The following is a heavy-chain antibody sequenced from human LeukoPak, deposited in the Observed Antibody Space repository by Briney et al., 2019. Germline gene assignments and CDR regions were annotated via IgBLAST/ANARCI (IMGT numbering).Heavy chain of an antibody. V-gene: IGHV3-21*01. Sequence: GGSLRLSCAASGFTFSSYSMNWVRQAPGKGLEWVSSISSSSSYIYYADSVKGRFTISGDNAKNSLYLQMNSLRAEDTAVYYCARDLSRVYDSSGWNFDYWGQGTLVTVSS. CDR1: GFTFSSYS. CDR2: ISSSSSYI. D-gene: IGHD3-22*01. CDR3: ARDLSRVYDSSGWNFDY. J-gene: IGHJ4*02.